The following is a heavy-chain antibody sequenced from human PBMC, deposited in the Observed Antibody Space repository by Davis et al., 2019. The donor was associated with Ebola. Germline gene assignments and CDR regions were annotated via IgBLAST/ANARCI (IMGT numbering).Heavy chain of an antibody. CDR2: LGTSADT. D-gene: IGHD1-26*01. J-gene: IGHJ3*02. CDR1: GYVFRNYV. V-gene: IGHV3-23*01. CDR3: AKDTSNIWFDI. Sequence: GESLKISCAASGYVFRNYVMSWVRQAPGKGLEWVSTLGTSADTYYADSVKGRFTISRDNSKNTLYLQMNGLRVEDTATYYCAKDTSNIWFDIWGQGTKVTVSS.